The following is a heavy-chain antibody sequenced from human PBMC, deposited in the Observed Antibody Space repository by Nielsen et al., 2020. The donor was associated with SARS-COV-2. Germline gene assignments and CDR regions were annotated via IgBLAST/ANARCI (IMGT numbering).Heavy chain of an antibody. CDR1: GFTFSSYS. D-gene: IGHD2-2*01. J-gene: IGHJ4*02. CDR3: ARSLAYCSSSSCYLDY. Sequence: GGSLRLSCAASGFTFSSYSMNWVRQAPGKGLEWVSYISSSSSYTYYADSVKGRFTISRENAKNSVYLQMNSLRAEDTAVYYCARSLAYCSSSSCYLDYWGQGTLVTVSS. CDR2: ISSSSSYT. V-gene: IGHV3-21*01.